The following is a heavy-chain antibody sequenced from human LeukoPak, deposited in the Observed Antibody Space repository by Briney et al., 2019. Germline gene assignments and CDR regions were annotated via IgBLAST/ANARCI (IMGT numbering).Heavy chain of an antibody. Sequence: SETLSLTCAVYGWSFSGYYWSWIRQPPEKGLEWIGEINHSGSTNYNPSLKSRVTISVDTSKNRFSLKLSSLIAADTAVYYCARGGSSGWDYFDYWGQGTLVTVSS. CDR2: INHSGST. D-gene: IGHD6-19*01. J-gene: IGHJ4*02. V-gene: IGHV4-34*01. CDR3: ARGGSSGWDYFDY. CDR1: GWSFSGYY.